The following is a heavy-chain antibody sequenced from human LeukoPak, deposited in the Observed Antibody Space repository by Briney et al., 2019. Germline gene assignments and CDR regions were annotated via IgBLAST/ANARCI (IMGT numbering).Heavy chain of an antibody. CDR1: GYSISSGYY. CDR2: IYHSGST. V-gene: IGHV4-38-2*02. J-gene: IGHJ5*02. Sequence: PSETLSLTCTVSGYSISSGYYWGWIRQPPGKGLEWIGYIYHSGSTYYNPSLKSRVTISVDRSKNQFSLKLSSVTAADTAVYYCARDKRITIFGVVMAINWFDPWGQGTLVTVSS. CDR3: ARDKRITIFGVVMAINWFDP. D-gene: IGHD3-3*01.